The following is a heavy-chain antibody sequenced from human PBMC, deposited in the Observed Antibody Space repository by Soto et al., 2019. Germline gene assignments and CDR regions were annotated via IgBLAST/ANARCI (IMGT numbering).Heavy chain of an antibody. CDR1: GDSISSGGYC. D-gene: IGHD3-3*01. V-gene: IGHV4-30-2*01. J-gene: IGHJ4*02. CDR2: IYHSGST. CDR3: ARGVDFWSGYLDY. Sequence: QLQLQESGSGLVKPSQTLSLTCGVAGDSISSGGYCWSWIRQPPGKGLEWIGYIYHSGSTYYSPSLKSRVTISVDRSKNQFSLKLSSVTAADTAVYYCARGVDFWSGYLDYWGQGTLVTVSS.